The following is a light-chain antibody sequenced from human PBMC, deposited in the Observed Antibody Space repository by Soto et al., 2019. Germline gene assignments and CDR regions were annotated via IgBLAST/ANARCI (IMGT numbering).Light chain of an antibody. V-gene: IGLV2-14*01. CDR1: NSEIGGYDY. Sequence: QSVLTQPASVSVTPGQSITVSCTGTNSEIGGYDYVSWYQLHPGKAPKLILFEVSNRPSGVSYRFSGSKSGKTASLTISGLQAEDEADYFSSSYSISTAYLFGTGTKV. J-gene: IGLJ1*01. CDR3: SSYSISTAYL. CDR2: EVS.